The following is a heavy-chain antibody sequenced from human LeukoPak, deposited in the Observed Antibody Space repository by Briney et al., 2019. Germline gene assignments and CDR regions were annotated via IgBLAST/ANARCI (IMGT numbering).Heavy chain of an antibody. CDR3: ARDIDSSGCMDV. Sequence: PSETLSLTCTVSGGSISSYYWSWLRQPAGKGLEWIGRIYTSGSTNYNPSLKSRVTMSVDTSKNQFSLKLSSVAAADTAVYYCARDIDSSGCMDVWGKGTTVTVSS. CDR2: IYTSGST. V-gene: IGHV4-4*07. J-gene: IGHJ6*04. D-gene: IGHD6-19*01. CDR1: GGSISSYY.